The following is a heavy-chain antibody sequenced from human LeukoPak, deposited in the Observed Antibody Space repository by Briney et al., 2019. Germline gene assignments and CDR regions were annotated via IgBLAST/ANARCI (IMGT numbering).Heavy chain of an antibody. CDR2: INTNTGNP. CDR1: GYTFTGYY. CDR3: ARDGLLWFGENRHYGMDV. D-gene: IGHD3-10*01. Sequence: GASVKVSCKASGYTFTGYYMHWVRQAPGQGLEWMGWINTNTGNPTYAQGFTGRFVFSLDTSVSTAYLQISSLKAEDTAVYYCARDGLLWFGENRHYGMDVWGQGTTVTVSS. J-gene: IGHJ6*02. V-gene: IGHV7-4-1*02.